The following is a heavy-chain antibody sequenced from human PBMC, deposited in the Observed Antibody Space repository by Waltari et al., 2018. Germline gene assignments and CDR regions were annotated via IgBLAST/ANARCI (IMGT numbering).Heavy chain of an antibody. J-gene: IGHJ2*01. V-gene: IGHV3-23*04. CDR3: AKDTKSITIFGVVINWYFDL. Sequence: EVQLVESGGGLVQPGGSLRLSCAASGFTFSSYAMSWVRQAPGKGLEWVLAISGSGGSTYYADSVKGRFTISRDNSKNTLYLQMNSLRAEDTAVYYCAKDTKSITIFGVVINWYFDLWGRGTLVTVSS. D-gene: IGHD3-3*01. CDR2: ISGSGGST. CDR1: GFTFSSYA.